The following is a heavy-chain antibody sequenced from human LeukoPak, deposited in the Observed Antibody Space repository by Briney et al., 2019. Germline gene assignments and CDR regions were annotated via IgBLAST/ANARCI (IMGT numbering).Heavy chain of an antibody. CDR3: ARDSTPYDSSGYCYDY. V-gene: IGHV3-23*01. J-gene: IGHJ4*02. CDR1: GFTFSSYA. Sequence: QTGGSLRLSCAASGFTFSSYAMSWVRQAPGKGLAWVSTISGGSGSTYCADSVKGRFTISRENAKNSLYLQMNSLRAEDTAVYYCARDSTPYDSSGYCYDYWGQGTLVTVSS. D-gene: IGHD3-22*01. CDR2: ISGGSGST.